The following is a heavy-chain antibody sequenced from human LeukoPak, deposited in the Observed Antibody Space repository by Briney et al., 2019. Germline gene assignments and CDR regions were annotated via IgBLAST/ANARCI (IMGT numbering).Heavy chain of an antibody. J-gene: IGHJ3*02. CDR2: INSDGSST. CDR3: ASSDYDSSGYEEVGPDAFDI. D-gene: IGHD3-22*01. Sequence: GGSLRLSCAASGFTFSSYWMHWVRQAPGKGLVWVSRINSDGSSTNYADSVKGRFTISRDNAKNTLYLQMSSLRAEDTAVYYCASSDYDSSGYEEVGPDAFDIWGQGTMVTVSS. CDR1: GFTFSSYW. V-gene: IGHV3-74*01.